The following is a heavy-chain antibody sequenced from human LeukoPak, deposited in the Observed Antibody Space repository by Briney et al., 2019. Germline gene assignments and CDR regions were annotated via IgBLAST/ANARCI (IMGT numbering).Heavy chain of an antibody. CDR1: GFTFSSYA. Sequence: PGGSLRLSCAASGFTFSSYAMHWVRQAPGKGLEWVALISHGGSSIYYADSVKGRFTISRDNSKNTLYLQMNSLRGEDTAVYYCAKDAGCSSTSCYNNWLDPWGQGTLVTVSS. CDR3: AKDAGCSSTSCYNNWLDP. CDR2: ISHGGSSI. J-gene: IGHJ5*02. V-gene: IGHV3-30*18. D-gene: IGHD2-2*02.